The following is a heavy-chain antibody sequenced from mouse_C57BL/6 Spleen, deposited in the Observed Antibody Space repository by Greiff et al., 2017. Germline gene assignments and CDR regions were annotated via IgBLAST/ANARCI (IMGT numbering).Heavy chain of an antibody. CDR3: AREDSNYDYFDY. CDR2: INPSNGGT. Sequence: QVHVKQPGTELVKPGASVKLSCKASGYTFTSYWMHWVKQRPGQGLEWIGNINPSNGGTNYNEKFKSKATLTVDKSSSTAYMQLSSLTSEDSAVYYCAREDSNYDYFDYWGQGTTLTVSS. J-gene: IGHJ2*01. D-gene: IGHD2-5*01. V-gene: IGHV1-53*01. CDR1: GYTFTSYW.